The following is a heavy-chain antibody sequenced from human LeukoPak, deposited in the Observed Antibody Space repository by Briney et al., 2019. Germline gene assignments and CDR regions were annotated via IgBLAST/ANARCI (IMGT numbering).Heavy chain of an antibody. D-gene: IGHD5-18*01. V-gene: IGHV3-20*04. J-gene: IGHJ3*02. CDR3: ARAQRGYSYGHPNAFDI. CDR2: INWDGGST. CDR1: GFTFDDYG. Sequence: GGSLRLSCAASGFTFDDYGMSWVRQAPGKGREWVSGINWDGGSTGYADSVKGRFTISRDNAKNSLYLQMSSLRAEDTALYYCARAQRGYSYGHPNAFDIWGQGTMVTVSS.